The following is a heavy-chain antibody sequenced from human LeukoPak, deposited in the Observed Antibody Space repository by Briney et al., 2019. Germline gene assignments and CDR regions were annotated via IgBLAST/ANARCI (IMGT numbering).Heavy chain of an antibody. CDR3: AREEGGPGFDY. J-gene: IGHJ4*02. CDR2: ISYGGNRK. V-gene: IGHV3-30-3*01. Sequence: GRSLRLSCAASGFTFSNYAMHWVRQAPGKGLEWLAVISYGGNRKDFADSVKGRFTVSRDNSKNTLYLQMSSLRAEDTAVYYCAREEGGPGFDYWGQGTLLTVSS. D-gene: IGHD3-16*01. CDR1: GFTFSNYA.